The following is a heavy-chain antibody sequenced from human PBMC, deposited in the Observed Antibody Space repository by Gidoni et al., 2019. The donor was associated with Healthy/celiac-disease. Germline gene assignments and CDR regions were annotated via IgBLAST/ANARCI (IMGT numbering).Heavy chain of an antibody. CDR1: GFTFSSYA. J-gene: IGHJ4*02. D-gene: IGHD3-3*01. Sequence: EVQLLESGGGLVQPGGSLRLSCAASGFTFSSYAMGWVRQAPGKVLEWVSAICGSGGSKYYADSVKGRFTISRDNSKNTLYLQMNSLRAEDTAVYYCANGGGYDFWSGYPRAFDYWGQGTLVTVSS. CDR2: ICGSGGSK. V-gene: IGHV3-23*01. CDR3: ANGGGYDFWSGYPRAFDY.